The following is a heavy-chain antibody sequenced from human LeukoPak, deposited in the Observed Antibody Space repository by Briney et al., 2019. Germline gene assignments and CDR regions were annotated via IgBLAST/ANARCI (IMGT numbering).Heavy chain of an antibody. CDR3: ARGGRWELPRPYAFDI. V-gene: IGHV1-18*01. D-gene: IGHD1-26*01. CDR1: GYTFTSFG. J-gene: IGHJ3*02. CDR2: ISAYNGHT. Sequence: GASVKVSCKASGYTFTSFGVTWVGQAPGQGLEWMGWISAYNGHTNYAQKLQGRVTMTTDTSTSTAYMELRSLRSDDTAVYYCARGGRWELPRPYAFDIWGQGTMVTVSS.